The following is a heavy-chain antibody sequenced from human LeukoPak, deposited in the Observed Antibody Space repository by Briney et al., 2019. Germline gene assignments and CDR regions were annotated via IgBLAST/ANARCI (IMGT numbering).Heavy chain of an antibody. Sequence: PSETLSLTCTVSGGSISSYYWSWIRQPPGKGLEWIGYIYHSGTTNYNPSLKSRVTISVDTSKNQFSLKLTPVTAADTAVYYCARLVVVAARWFDPWGQGTLVTVSS. D-gene: IGHD2-15*01. CDR2: IYHSGTT. J-gene: IGHJ5*02. CDR3: ARLVVVAARWFDP. V-gene: IGHV4-59*01. CDR1: GGSISSYY.